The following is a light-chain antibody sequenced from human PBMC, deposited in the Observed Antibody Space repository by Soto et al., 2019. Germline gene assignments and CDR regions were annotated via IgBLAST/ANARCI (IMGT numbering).Light chain of an antibody. J-gene: IGKJ1*01. CDR2: LGS. CDR1: QSLLHSNGYNY. V-gene: IGKV2-28*01. CDR3: VQALQSPPWT. Sequence: IVVTQSPLTLPVTPGETASISCRSSQSLLHSNGYNYLDWYLQKPGQSPQLLIYLGSNRASGVPDRFSGSGSGTDFTLKISRVEAEDVGVYYCVQALQSPPWTFGQGTKADIK.